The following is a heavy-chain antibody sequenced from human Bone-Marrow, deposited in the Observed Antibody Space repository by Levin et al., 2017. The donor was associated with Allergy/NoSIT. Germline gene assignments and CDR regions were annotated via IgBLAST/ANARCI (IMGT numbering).Heavy chain of an antibody. J-gene: IGHJ6*02. CDR2: IKQDGSEK. CDR1: GFTFSSYW. D-gene: IGHD5-12*01. CDR3: ARDASDIVATIRGLYYYDYGMDV. V-gene: IGHV3-7*01. Sequence: PGGSLRLSCAASGFTFSSYWMSWVRQAPGKGLEWVANIKQDGSEKYYVDSVKGRFTISRDNAKNSLYLQMNSLRAEDTAVYYCARDASDIVATIRGLYYYDYGMDVWGQGTTVTVSS.